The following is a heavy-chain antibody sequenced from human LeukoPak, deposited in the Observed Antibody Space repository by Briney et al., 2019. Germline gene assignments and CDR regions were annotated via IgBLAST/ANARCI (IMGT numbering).Heavy chain of an antibody. CDR3: PRVASLLKCFGGRTHKPSCYFDY. Sequence: ASVKVSCQASGYTFTGYYIDWVRQARAQGLEGMGWMNHNCCDTNYAQKFRGRVIITTDTYTHTPYIELRSLRSDDTAVYYFPRVASLLKCFGGRTHKPSCYFDYWGQGTLVTVSS. J-gene: IGHJ4*02. V-gene: IGHV1-2*02. CDR1: GYTFTGYY. D-gene: IGHD3-10*01. CDR2: MNHNCCDT.